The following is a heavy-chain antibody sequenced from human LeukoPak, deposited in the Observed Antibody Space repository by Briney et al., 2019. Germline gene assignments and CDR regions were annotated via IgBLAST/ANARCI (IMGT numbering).Heavy chain of an antibody. Sequence: ASVKVSCKAFGYTFTGYYMRWVRQAPGQGLEWMGWINPNSGGTNYAQKFQGRVTMTRDTSISTAYMELSRLRSDDTAVYYCARDRRFLEWLLSYWGQGTLVTVSS. J-gene: IGHJ4*02. CDR2: INPNSGGT. V-gene: IGHV1-2*02. CDR3: ARDRRFLEWLLSY. D-gene: IGHD3-3*01. CDR1: GYTFTGYY.